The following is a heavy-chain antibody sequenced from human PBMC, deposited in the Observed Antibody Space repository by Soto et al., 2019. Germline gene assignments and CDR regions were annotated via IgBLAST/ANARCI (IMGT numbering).Heavy chain of an antibody. J-gene: IGHJ4*02. CDR3: ARQFNFDF. V-gene: IGHV5-51*01. CDR1: GYTFTNYW. CDR2: IYPGDSDT. Sequence: RGESLKISCRGSGYTFTNYWIGWVRQMPGKGLEWMGIIYPGDSDTTYSPSFQGQVTISADKSINTAYLQWSSLKTSDTAMYYCARQFNFDFWGQGTLVTVSS.